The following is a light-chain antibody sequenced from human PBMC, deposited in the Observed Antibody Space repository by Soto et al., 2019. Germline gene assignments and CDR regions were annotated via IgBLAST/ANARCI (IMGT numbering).Light chain of an antibody. Sequence: ENVLTQSPGTLSLSPGERATLSCRASQSVSSSYLAWYQQKPGQAPRLLIYGASSRATGIPDRFSGSGSGTDFTLTVSRLEPEDFAMYYCQQYGSSPYTFGQGTKLEIK. CDR3: QQYGSSPYT. V-gene: IGKV3-20*01. J-gene: IGKJ2*01. CDR1: QSVSSSY. CDR2: GAS.